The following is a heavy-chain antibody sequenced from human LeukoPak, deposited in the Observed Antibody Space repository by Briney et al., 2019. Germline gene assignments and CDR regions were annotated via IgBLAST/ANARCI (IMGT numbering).Heavy chain of an antibody. CDR3: ARAVWELLNAFDI. J-gene: IGHJ3*02. CDR2: ISSNGGST. CDR1: GLTFSGYA. Sequence: PGGSLRLSCAASGLTFSGYAMHWVRQAPGKGLEYVSAISSNGGSTYYANSVKGRFTISRDNSKNTLYLQMGSLRAEDMAVYYCARAVWELLNAFDIWGQGTMVTVSS. D-gene: IGHD1-26*01. V-gene: IGHV3-64*01.